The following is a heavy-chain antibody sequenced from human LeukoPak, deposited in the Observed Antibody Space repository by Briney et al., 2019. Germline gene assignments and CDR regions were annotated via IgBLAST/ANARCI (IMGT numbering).Heavy chain of an antibody. Sequence: PGGSLRLSRAASGFTVSSNYMSWVRQAPGKGLEWVSVIYSGGSTYYADSVKGRFTISRDNSKNTLYLQMNSLRAEDTAVYYCAKDIPPRFDYWGQGTLVTVSS. J-gene: IGHJ4*02. CDR2: IYSGGST. V-gene: IGHV3-53*01. CDR3: AKDIPPRFDY. CDR1: GFTVSSNY.